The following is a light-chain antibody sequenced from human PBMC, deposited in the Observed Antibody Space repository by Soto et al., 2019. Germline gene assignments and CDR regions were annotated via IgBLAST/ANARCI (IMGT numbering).Light chain of an antibody. CDR2: DTY. CDR3: QSYDGDLGGSIL. CDR1: VSNIGAAHY. V-gene: IGLV1-40*01. J-gene: IGLJ2*01. Sequence: QSVLAQPPSVSGAPGPKITISCAGTVSNIGAAHYVHWYQHFPGTPPRLVSFDTYNRPSGVSDRFSASRSGSSAYLIITGLQTDDEADYYCQSYDGDLGGSILVGGGTEPTVL.